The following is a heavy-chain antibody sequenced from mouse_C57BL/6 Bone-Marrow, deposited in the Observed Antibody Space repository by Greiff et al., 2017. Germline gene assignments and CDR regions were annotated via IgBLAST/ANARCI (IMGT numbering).Heavy chain of an antibody. CDR2: IDPTSGGT. V-gene: IGHV1-72*01. J-gene: IGHJ1*03. CDR3: ASEPLLLRYFDV. D-gene: IGHD1-1*01. CDR1: GYNFTSYW. Sequence: VQLQQPGAELVRPGASVKLSCKASGYNFTSYWMHWVKQRPGRGLEWIGRIDPTSGGTKYNEKFKSKATVTVDKPSSTAYLQLSSLTSEDAAVYYCASEPLLLRYFDVWGTGTTVTVSS.